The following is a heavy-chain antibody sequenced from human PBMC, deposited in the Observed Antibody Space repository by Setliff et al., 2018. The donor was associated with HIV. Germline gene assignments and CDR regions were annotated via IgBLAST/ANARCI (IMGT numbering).Heavy chain of an antibody. CDR1: GYTFTNYY. CDR2: VNTVGGGA. D-gene: IGHD2-15*01. V-gene: IGHV1-46*01. J-gene: IGHJ6*02. CDR3: ARGGWSGGGPLHYSYYYLDV. Sequence: GASVKVSCKTSGYTFTNYYMHWMRQAPGQGLEWMGVVNTVGGGASYAQKFQGRLTVTRDTSTSTVYMGLSSLTSEDTAVYYCARGGWSGGGPLHYSYYYLDVWGQGTAVTVSS.